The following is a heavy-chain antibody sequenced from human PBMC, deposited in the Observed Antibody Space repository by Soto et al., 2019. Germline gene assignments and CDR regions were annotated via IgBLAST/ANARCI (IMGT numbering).Heavy chain of an antibody. Sequence: PSETLSLTCTVSGGSISSYYWSWIRQPAGKGLEWIGRTYTSGSTNYNPSLKSRVTMSVDTSKNQFSLKLSSVTAADTAVYYCARDAGNNWNYDKNWFDPWGQGTLVTVSS. V-gene: IGHV4-4*07. CDR3: ARDAGNNWNYDKNWFDP. D-gene: IGHD1-7*01. J-gene: IGHJ5*02. CDR2: TYTSGST. CDR1: GGSISSYY.